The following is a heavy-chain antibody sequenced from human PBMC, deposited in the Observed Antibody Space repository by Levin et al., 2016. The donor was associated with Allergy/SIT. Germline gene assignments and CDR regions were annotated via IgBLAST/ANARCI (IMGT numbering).Heavy chain of an antibody. D-gene: IGHD2-2*01. CDR2: IYSGGST. J-gene: IGHJ4*02. Sequence: WIRQPPGKGLEWVSVIYSGGSTYYADSVKGRFTISRDNSKNTLYLQMNSLRAEDTAVYYCARAVGNENDYWGQGTLVTSPQ. V-gene: IGHV3-66*01. CDR3: ARAVGNENDY.